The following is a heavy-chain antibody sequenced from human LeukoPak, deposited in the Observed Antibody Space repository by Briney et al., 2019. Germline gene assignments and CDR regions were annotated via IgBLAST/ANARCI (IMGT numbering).Heavy chain of an antibody. Sequence: GGSLRLSCLASGFTFSSYGMHWVRQAPGQGLEWVAFISYNGDNAYYADSVKGRFTISRDNSRDTLSLEMDSLRTEDTAVYYCAKNGELNSDHYFDSWGPGSLVIVSS. CDR1: GFTFSSYG. J-gene: IGHJ4*02. CDR2: ISYNGDNA. V-gene: IGHV3-30*18. D-gene: IGHD1-26*01. CDR3: AKNGELNSDHYFDS.